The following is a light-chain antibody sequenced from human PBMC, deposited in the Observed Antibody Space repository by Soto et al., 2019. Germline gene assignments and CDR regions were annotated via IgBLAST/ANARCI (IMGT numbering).Light chain of an antibody. Sequence: ESVLTQSPGTLSLSPGERATLSCRASQSVSSNYLAWYQQKPGQAPRLLIYGTSSRATGIPDKFSGSGSGTEFTLTISRLEPEDSAVYYCRQYGGSPIFTFGPGTKLEI. CDR1: QSVSSNY. CDR3: RQYGGSPIFT. V-gene: IGKV3-20*01. CDR2: GTS. J-gene: IGKJ3*01.